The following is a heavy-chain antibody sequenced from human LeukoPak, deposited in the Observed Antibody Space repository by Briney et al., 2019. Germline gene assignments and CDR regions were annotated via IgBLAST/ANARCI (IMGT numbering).Heavy chain of an antibody. CDR1: GGSISSRSNY. CDR3: ARVGYSSGY. J-gene: IGHJ4*02. D-gene: IGHD6-19*01. V-gene: IGHV4-39*01. CDR2: IYYSGST. Sequence: SETLSLTCTVSGGSISSRSNYWGWIRQPPGKGLEWIGSIYYSGSTYYSPTLKSRVTISVDTSKSQFSLKLGSVTAADTAVYYCARVGYSSGYWGQGTLVTVSS.